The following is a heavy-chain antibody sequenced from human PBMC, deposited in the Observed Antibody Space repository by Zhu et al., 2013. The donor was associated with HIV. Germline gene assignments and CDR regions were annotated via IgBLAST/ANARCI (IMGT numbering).Heavy chain of an antibody. CDR1: GDSFSRYW. CDR3: ARGDFYYPGSPPPGFDP. V-gene: IGHV5-51*01. J-gene: IGHJ5*02. CDR2: IYIGDSDT. D-gene: IGHD3-10*01. Sequence: EVQLVQSGAEVKKPGESLQIPCQGSGDSFSRYWIAWVRQVPGKGLEWMGIIYIGDSDTRYSPSFQGQVTMSVDRSINAAYLQWSSLKASDTAMYYCARGDFYYPGSPPPGFDPWGQGTLVTVSS.